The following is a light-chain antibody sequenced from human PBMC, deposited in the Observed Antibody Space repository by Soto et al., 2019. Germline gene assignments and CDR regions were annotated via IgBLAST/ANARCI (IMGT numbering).Light chain of an antibody. V-gene: IGLV2-14*01. CDR2: EVS. CDR3: SSYTSSSTVV. J-gene: IGLJ2*01. CDR1: SSDVGGYNY. Sequence: QSALTQPASVSGSPGQSITISCTGTSSDVGGYNYVSWYQQHPGKAPKLMIYEVSNRPSRVSNRFSGSKSGNTASLTISGLQAEDEAEYYCSSYTSSSTVVFGGGTKVTVL.